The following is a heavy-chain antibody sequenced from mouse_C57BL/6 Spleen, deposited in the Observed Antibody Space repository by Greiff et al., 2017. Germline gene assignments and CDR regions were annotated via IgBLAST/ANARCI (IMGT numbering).Heavy chain of an antibody. V-gene: IGHV1-64*01. CDR1: GYTFTSYW. CDR2: IHPNSGST. D-gene: IGHD1-1*01. Sequence: QVQLKQPGAELVKPGASVKLSCKASGYTFTSYWMHWVKQRPGQGLEWIGMIHPNSGSTNYNEKFKSKATLTVDKSSSTAYMQLSSLTSEDSAVYYCARKGNYYGSKDYFDYWGQGTTLTVSS. CDR3: ARKGNYYGSKDYFDY. J-gene: IGHJ2*01.